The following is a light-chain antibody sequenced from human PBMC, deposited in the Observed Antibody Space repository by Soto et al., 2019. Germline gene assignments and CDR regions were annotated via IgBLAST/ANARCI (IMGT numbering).Light chain of an antibody. V-gene: IGLV2-14*01. CDR1: SSDVGGCHNY. J-gene: IGLJ1*01. Sequence: QSALTQPASVSGSPGQSITISCTGTSSDVGGCHNYVSWYQQHPGKAPKLMIYEVSNRPSGVSSRFSGSKSGNTASLTISGLQAEDEADYYCSSPRSSSAFYVFGTGTKLTVL. CDR3: SSPRSSSAFYV. CDR2: EVS.